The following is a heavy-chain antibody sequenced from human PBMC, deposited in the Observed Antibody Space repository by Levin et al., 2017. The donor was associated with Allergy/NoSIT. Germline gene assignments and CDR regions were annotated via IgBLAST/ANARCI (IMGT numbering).Heavy chain of an antibody. D-gene: IGHD6-19*01. V-gene: IGHV1-69*04. CDR1: GGTFSSYP. J-gene: IGHJ2*01. Sequence: SVKVSCKASGGTFSSYPISWVRQAPGQGLEWMGRIIPILGIANYAQKFQGRVTITADKSTSTAYMELSSLRSEDTAVYYCARESRERPAVTVVGGFDLWGRGTLVTVSS. CDR2: IIPILGIA. CDR3: ARESRERPAVTVVGGFDL.